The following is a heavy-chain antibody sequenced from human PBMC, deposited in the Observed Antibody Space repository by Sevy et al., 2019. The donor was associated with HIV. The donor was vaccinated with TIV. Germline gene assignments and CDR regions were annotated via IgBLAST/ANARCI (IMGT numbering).Heavy chain of an antibody. D-gene: IGHD2-2*01. CDR2: INSDGSST. CDR1: GFTFRSYW. J-gene: IGHJ2*01. V-gene: IGHV3-74*01. CDR3: ASAPSSWYFDL. Sequence: GGSLRLSCAASGFTFRSYWMHWVRQAPGKGLMWVSRINSDGSSTNYADSVKGRFTISRDNAKNTLYLQVNSLRAEDTAVYYCASAPSSWYFDLWGRGTLVTVSS.